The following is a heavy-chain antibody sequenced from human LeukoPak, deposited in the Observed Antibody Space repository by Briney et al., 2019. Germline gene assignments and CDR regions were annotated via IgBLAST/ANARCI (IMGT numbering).Heavy chain of an antibody. J-gene: IGHJ6*03. CDR3: ARRMAVAGYYYYYYMDV. D-gene: IGHD6-19*01. Sequence: ASETLSLTCTVSGGSISSSSYYWGWIRQPPGKGLEWIGSIYYSGSTYYNPSLKSRVTISVDTSKNQFSLKLSSVTAADTAVYYCARRMAVAGYYYYYYMDVWGKGTTVTISS. CDR2: IYYSGST. V-gene: IGHV4-39*07. CDR1: GGSISSSSYY.